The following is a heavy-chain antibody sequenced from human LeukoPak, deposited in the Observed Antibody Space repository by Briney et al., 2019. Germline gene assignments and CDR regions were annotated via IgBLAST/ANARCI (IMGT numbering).Heavy chain of an antibody. D-gene: IGHD4-11*01. CDR3: ARVSDYSNYFDF. CDR1: GFTFSSYG. J-gene: IGHJ4*02. V-gene: IGHV3-30*03. Sequence: PGGSLRLSCAASGFTFSSYGMHWVRQAPGKGLEWVAVISYDGSNKYYADSVKGRFTISRDNSKNTLCLQMNSLRAEDTAVYCCARVSDYSNYFDFWGQGTLVTVSS. CDR2: ISYDGSNK.